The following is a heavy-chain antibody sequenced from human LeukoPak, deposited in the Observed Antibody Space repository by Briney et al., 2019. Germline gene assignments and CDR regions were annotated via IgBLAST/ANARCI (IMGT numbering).Heavy chain of an antibody. CDR2: ISYDGSNK. J-gene: IGHJ5*02. D-gene: IGHD3-10*01. CDR1: GFTFSSYA. V-gene: IGHV3-30*01. Sequence: PGGSLRLSCAASGFTFSSYAMHWVRQAPGKGLEWVAVISYDGSNKYYAGSVKGRFTISRDNSKNTLYLQMNSLRAEDTAVYYCATFREYTYNWFDPWGQGTLVTVSS. CDR3: ATFREYTYNWFDP.